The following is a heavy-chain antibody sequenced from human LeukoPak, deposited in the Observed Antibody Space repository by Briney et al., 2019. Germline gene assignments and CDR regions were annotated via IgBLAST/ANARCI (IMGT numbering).Heavy chain of an antibody. D-gene: IGHD3-22*01. CDR1: GYTFTSYG. CDR2: ISAYNGNT. Sequence: ASVKVSCKASGYTFTSYGISWVRQAPGQGLEWMGWISAYNGNTNYAQKLQGRVTMTTDTSTSTAYMELRSLRSDDTAVYYCARDRYYDSSGYYYSTGDAFDIWGQGTMVTVSS. J-gene: IGHJ3*02. CDR3: ARDRYYDSSGYYYSTGDAFDI. V-gene: IGHV1-18*01.